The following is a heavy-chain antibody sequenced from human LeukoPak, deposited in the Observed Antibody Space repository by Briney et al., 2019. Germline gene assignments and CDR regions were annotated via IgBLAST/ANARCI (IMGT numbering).Heavy chain of an antibody. J-gene: IGHJ3*02. CDR2: VETTGSS. CDR1: GGSINSRCFY. CDR3: PRSDHNIWTGNTLGAFDI. Sequence: SETLSLTCTVSGGSINSRCFYCDRIRLPAGKGLEWIGRVETTGSSIYTPSLKTRLRMTVNSSNRTFSQRMRSVNSACTSVYCDPRSDHNIWTGNTLGAFDIWGQGIMVTVSS. D-gene: IGHD3-9*01. V-gene: IGHV4-61*02.